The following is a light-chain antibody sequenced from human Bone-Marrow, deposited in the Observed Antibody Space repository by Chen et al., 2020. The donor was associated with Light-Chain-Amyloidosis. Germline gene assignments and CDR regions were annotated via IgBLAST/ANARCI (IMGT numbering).Light chain of an antibody. J-gene: IGKJ1*01. CDR2: GAS. V-gene: IGKV3-15*01. CDR1: QSVSSN. CDR3: QQYNNWPPWT. Sequence: EIVMTQSPATLSVSPGERATLSCRASQSVSSNLAWYQQKPGQAPRLLIYGASTRATGIPARFSGSGSETEFTRTISSLQSEDFAVYYCQQYNNWPPWTFGQGTKVEIK.